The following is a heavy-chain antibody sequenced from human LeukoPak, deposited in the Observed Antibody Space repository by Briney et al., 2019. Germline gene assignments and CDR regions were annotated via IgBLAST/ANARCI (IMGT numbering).Heavy chain of an antibody. V-gene: IGHV3-48*04. CDR1: GFTFSSYS. Sequence: GGSLRLSCAASGFTFSSYSMNWVRQAPGKGLEWVSYISSSSTIYYADSVKGRFTISRDNAKNSLYLQMNSLRAEDTAVYYCARDLLSVDYNYDYWGQGTLVTVSS. D-gene: IGHD4-11*01. J-gene: IGHJ4*02. CDR3: ARDLLSVDYNYDY. CDR2: ISSSSTI.